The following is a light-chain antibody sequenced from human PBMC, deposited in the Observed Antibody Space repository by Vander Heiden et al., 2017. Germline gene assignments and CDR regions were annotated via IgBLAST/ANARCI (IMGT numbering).Light chain of an antibody. Sequence: DIQTTPSPSSLSASVGDRVTITCRASQRITNYLNWYQQRPGEAPKLLIYLTSNLHTGVPLRFGGSGSGTDFTLTISSLQPEDFATYYCQQTYSTPFTFGQGTKLDIK. CDR1: QRITNY. J-gene: IGKJ2*01. CDR2: LTS. CDR3: QQTYSTPFT. V-gene: IGKV1-39*01.